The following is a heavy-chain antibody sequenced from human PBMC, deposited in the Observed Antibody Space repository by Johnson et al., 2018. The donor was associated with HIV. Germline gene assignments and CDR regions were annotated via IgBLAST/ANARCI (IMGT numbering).Heavy chain of an antibody. J-gene: IGHJ3*02. Sequence: QVQLVESGGGVVQPGRSLRLSCAASGFTFSSYGMHWVRQAPGKGLEWVAVISYDGSNQYYADSVKGRFTISSDNSKNTLYLQMNSLRAEDTAVYYCAKDVGGCELVLDAFDIWGQGTMVTVSS. D-gene: IGHD6-6*01. CDR3: AKDVGGCELVLDAFDI. CDR2: ISYDGSNQ. CDR1: GFTFSSYG. V-gene: IGHV3-30*18.